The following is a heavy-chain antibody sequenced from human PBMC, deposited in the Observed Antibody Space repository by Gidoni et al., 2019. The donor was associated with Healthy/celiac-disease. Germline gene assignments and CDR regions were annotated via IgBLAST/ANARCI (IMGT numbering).Heavy chain of an antibody. CDR1: GYTLTELS. J-gene: IGHJ5*02. Sequence: QVQLVQSGAEVQKPGASVKVSCKVSGYTLTELSMHWVRQAPGKGLEWMGGFDPEDGETIYAQKFQGRVTMTEDTSTETAYMELSSLRSEDTAVYYCATGLLWFGEPGPWGQGTLVTVSS. V-gene: IGHV1-24*01. D-gene: IGHD3-10*01. CDR3: ATGLLWFGEPGP. CDR2: FDPEDGET.